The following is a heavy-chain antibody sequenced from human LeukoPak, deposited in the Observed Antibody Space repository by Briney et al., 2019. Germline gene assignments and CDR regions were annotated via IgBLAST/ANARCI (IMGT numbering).Heavy chain of an antibody. Sequence: PSETLSLTCTVSGGSISSYYWSWLRQPAGKGLEWIGRIYTSGSTNYNPSLKSRVTMSVDTSKNQFSLKLSSVTAADTAVYYCARDWAFVGYCSGGSCYDWFDPWGQGTLVTVSS. J-gene: IGHJ5*02. CDR1: GGSISSYY. CDR2: IYTSGST. D-gene: IGHD2-15*01. CDR3: ARDWAFVGYCSGGSCYDWFDP. V-gene: IGHV4-4*07.